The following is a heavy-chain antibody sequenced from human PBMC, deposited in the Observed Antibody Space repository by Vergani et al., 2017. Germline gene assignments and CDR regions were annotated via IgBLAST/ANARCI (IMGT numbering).Heavy chain of an antibody. Sequence: QVQLQESGPGLVKPSQTLSLTCTVSGASINNDFYYWHWIRQPAGKGLEWIGRIHVSGITDYNSSLQSRVSMSVDTSKNQFSLTVTSVTAADTAIYFCARRSGGYYSGGKVHPLRTAFDVWGHGTVVTVSS. CDR3: ARRSGGYYSGGKVHPLRTAFDV. V-gene: IGHV4-61*02. CDR2: IHVSGIT. CDR1: GASINNDFYY. J-gene: IGHJ3*01. D-gene: IGHD2-15*01.